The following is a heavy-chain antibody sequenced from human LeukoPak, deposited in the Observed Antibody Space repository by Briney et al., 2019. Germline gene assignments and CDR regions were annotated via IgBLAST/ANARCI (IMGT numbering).Heavy chain of an antibody. Sequence: SETLSFTCTVSGGSISSYYLSWIRQPPGKGLEWIGYIYYSGSTNYNPSLKSRVTISVDTSKNQFSLKLSSVTAADTAVYYCARQQLLGAFDIWGQGTMVTVSS. CDR1: GGSISSYY. V-gene: IGHV4-59*08. CDR3: ARQQLLGAFDI. CDR2: IYYSGST. J-gene: IGHJ3*02. D-gene: IGHD6-13*01.